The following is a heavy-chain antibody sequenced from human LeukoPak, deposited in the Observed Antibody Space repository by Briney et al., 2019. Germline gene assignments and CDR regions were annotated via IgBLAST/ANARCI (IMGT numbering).Heavy chain of an antibody. Sequence: GGSLRLSCAASGFTLSRFVMHWVRQAPGKGLEWVACLWDDTSNKYYGDSVKGRFRISRDNSKNILYLQMNSLSPEDTAVYYCAKEPMDTPMVAIDIWGQGTMVIVSS. CDR2: LWDDTSNK. CDR3: AKEPMDTPMVAIDI. V-gene: IGHV3-30*02. J-gene: IGHJ3*02. D-gene: IGHD5-18*01. CDR1: GFTLSRFV.